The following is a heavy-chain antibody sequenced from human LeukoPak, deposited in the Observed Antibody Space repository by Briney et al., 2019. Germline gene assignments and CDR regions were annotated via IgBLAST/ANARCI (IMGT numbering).Heavy chain of an antibody. J-gene: IGHJ1*01. CDR3: AREAPHYYDSSGYYPEPFQH. Sequence: GGSLRLSCAASGFTFSSYGMHWVRQAPGKGLEWVAFIRYDGSNKYYADSVKGRFTISRDNAKNSLYLQMNSLRAEDTAVYYCAREAPHYYDSSGYYPEPFQHWGQGTLVTVSS. V-gene: IGHV3-30*02. CDR1: GFTFSSYG. CDR2: IRYDGSNK. D-gene: IGHD3-22*01.